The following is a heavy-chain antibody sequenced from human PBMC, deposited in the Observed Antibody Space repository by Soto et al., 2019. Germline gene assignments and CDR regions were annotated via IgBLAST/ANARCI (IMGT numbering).Heavy chain of an antibody. V-gene: IGHV3-21*01. CDR2: ISSSSSYI. CDR1: GFTFSSYS. J-gene: IGHJ4*02. CDR3: ARTIAARPASFDY. D-gene: IGHD6-6*01. Sequence: PGGSLRLSCAASGFTFSSYSMNWVRQAPGKGLEWVSSISSSSSYIYYADSVKGRFTISRDNAKNSLYLQMNSLRAEDTAVYYCARTIAARPASFDYWGQGTLVTVSS.